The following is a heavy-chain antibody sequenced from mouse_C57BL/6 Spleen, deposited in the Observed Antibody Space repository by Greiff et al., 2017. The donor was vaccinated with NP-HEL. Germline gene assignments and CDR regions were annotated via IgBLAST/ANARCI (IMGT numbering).Heavy chain of an antibody. Sequence: VQLQQPGAELVRPGTSVKLSCKASGYTFTSYWMHWVKQRPGQGLEWIGVIDPSDSYTNYIQKFKGKATLTVDTSSSTAYMQLSSLTSEDSAVYYCASSGSSYGYVDDWGQGTTLTVYS. D-gene: IGHD1-1*01. CDR1: GYTFTSYW. J-gene: IGHJ2*01. V-gene: IGHV1-59*01. CDR2: IDPSDSYT. CDR3: ASSGSSYGYVDD.